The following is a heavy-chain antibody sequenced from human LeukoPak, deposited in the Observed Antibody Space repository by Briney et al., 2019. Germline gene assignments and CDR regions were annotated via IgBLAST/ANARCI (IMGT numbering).Heavy chain of an antibody. CDR3: ARDGSH. J-gene: IGHJ4*02. V-gene: IGHV4-39*02. CDR2: IQHSGNT. Sequence: PSETLSLTCTVSGDSINSGSYHWGWIRRPPGKGLEWIGSIQHSGNTYYNPSLKRRLTISVDTSKNQFSLKLNSVTAADTAVYYCARDGSHWGQGTLVTVSS. CDR1: GDSINSGSYH. D-gene: IGHD2-2*03.